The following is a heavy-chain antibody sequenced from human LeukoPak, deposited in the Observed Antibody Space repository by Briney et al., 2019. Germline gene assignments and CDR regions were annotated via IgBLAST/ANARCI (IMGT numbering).Heavy chain of an antibody. J-gene: IGHJ4*02. CDR1: GFTFSSYA. Sequence: GGSLRLSCAASGFTFSSYAMPWVRKAPAKGLEGVAVISSDGSNKYYADSVKGRFTISRDNSKNTLYLQMNSLRAEDTAVYYCARDYYGSGSSYSLRYWGQGTLVTVSS. CDR2: ISSDGSNK. V-gene: IGHV3-30*04. CDR3: ARDYYGSGSSYSLRY. D-gene: IGHD3-10*01.